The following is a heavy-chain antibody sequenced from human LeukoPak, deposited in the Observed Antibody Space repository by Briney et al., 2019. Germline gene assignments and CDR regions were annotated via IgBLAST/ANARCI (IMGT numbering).Heavy chain of an antibody. J-gene: IGHJ5*01. D-gene: IGHD5-24*01. CDR1: GFSFSRYW. V-gene: IGHV3-7*03. CDR2: IIKDGSEK. CDR3: ARDQRRFDS. Sequence: PGGSLRLSCAASGFSFSRYWMSWVREAPGKGLEWVANIIKDGSEKYYVDSVQGRFTISRDNAKNSLYLQMNSLRVDDTAVYYCARDQRRFDSWGQGTLVTVSS.